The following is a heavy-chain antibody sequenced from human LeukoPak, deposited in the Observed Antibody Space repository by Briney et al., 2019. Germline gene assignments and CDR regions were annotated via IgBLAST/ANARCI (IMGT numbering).Heavy chain of an antibody. CDR2: IYYSGGT. CDR3: ARLDYGDYGGYFAY. J-gene: IGHJ4*02. D-gene: IGHD4-17*01. V-gene: IGHV4-59*08. Sequence: SETLSLTCTVSRGSISGYYWSWVRQPPGKTLEWIAYIYYSGGTTYNPSLKSRVTLSVDTSKNQFSLNLSSLTAAGTAFYYCARLDYGDYGGYFAYWGQGTLVTVSS. CDR1: RGSISGYY.